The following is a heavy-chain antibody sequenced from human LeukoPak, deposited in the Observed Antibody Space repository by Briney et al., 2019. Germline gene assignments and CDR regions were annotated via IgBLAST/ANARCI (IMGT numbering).Heavy chain of an antibody. CDR2: ISTSSSTI. CDR3: TRPGLYDSGKYYVNS. Sequence: GGSLRLFCAASGFTFSSYSMNWLRQAPGKGLEWVSYISTSSSTIYYADSVKCRFTISRDNVKNSLFLQMSSLRVDDTAIYYCTRPGLYDSGKYYVNSWGQGILITVSS. D-gene: IGHD3-16*01. CDR1: GFTFSSYS. J-gene: IGHJ4*02. V-gene: IGHV3-48*04.